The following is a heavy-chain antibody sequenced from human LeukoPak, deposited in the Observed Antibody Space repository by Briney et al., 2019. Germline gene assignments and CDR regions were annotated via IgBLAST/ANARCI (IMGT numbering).Heavy chain of an antibody. J-gene: IGHJ1*01. V-gene: IGHV3-11*01. D-gene: IGHD3-16*01. Sequence: GGSLRLSCAASGFIFRNYYMSWMRQAPGKGLEWVSYISDNGDTIYYGDFVKGRFTISRDNANNSLSLHMTNLTVEDTAVYYWWGGKMGHWGQG. CDR3: WGGKMGH. CDR1: GFIFRNYY. CDR2: ISDNGDTI.